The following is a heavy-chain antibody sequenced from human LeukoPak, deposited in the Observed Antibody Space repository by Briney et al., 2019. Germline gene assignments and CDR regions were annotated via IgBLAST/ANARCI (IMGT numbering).Heavy chain of an antibody. CDR1: GFTFSSYS. CDR2: ISSSSSYI. CDR3: ARDRRAAAGRANAFDI. J-gene: IGHJ3*02. D-gene: IGHD6-13*01. Sequence: GGSLRLSCAASGFTFSSYSMNWVRQAPGKGLEWVSSISSSSSYIYYADSVKGRFTISRDNAKNSLYLQMNSLRAADTAVYYCARDRRAAAGRANAFDIWGQGTMVTVSS. V-gene: IGHV3-21*01.